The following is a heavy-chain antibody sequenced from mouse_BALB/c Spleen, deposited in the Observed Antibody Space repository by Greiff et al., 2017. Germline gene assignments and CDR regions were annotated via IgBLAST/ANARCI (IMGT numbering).Heavy chain of an antibody. CDR3: ARVWDYAMDY. CDR2: IDPANGNT. J-gene: IGHJ4*01. D-gene: IGHD4-1*01. V-gene: IGHV14-3*02. Sequence: EVKLVESGAELVKPGASVKLSCTASGFNIKDTYMHWVKQRPEQGLEWIGRIDPANGNTKYDPKFQGKATITADTSSNTAYLQLSSLTSEDTAVYYCARVWDYAMDYWGQGTSVTVSS. CDR1: GFNIKDTY.